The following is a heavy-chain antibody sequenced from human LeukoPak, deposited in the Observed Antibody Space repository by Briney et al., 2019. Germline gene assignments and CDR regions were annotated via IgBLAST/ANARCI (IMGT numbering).Heavy chain of an antibody. CDR1: GFTFDDYA. D-gene: IGHD3-10*01. CDR2: ISWNSGSI. Sequence: GGSLRLSCAASGFTFDDYAMHWVRQAPGKGLEWVSGISWNSGSIGYADSVKGRFTISRDNAKNSLYLQMNSLRAEDTALYYCAKDLRVNLWFSEAFGTWGQGTMVTVSS. J-gene: IGHJ3*02. V-gene: IGHV3-9*01. CDR3: AKDLRVNLWFSEAFGT.